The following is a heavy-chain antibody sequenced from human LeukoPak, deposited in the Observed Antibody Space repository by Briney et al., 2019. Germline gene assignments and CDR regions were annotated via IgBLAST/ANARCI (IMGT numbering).Heavy chain of an antibody. J-gene: IGHJ4*02. V-gene: IGHV3-49*04. Sequence: GGSLRLSCAASGFTFSSYSMNWVRQAPGKGLEWVGFIRSKAYGGTTEYAASVKGRFTISRDDSKSIAYLQMNSLKTEDTAVYYCTRGRRGYSYGYNDYWGQGTLVTVSS. CDR1: GFTFSSYS. CDR3: TRGRRGYSYGYNDY. CDR2: IRSKAYGGTT. D-gene: IGHD5-18*01.